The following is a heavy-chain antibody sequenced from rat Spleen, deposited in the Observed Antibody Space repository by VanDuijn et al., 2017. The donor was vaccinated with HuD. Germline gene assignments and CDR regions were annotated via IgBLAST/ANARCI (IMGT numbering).Heavy chain of an antibody. D-gene: IGHD1-11*01. CDR3: ARGGIVGFDY. Sequence: QVQLQQSGAELAKPGSSVKISCKASGYTFTNYYINWIKQTTGQGLEYIVNINTGSGGTNYNEKFKGKATLTVDKSSSTAFMQLSSLTPDDSAVYYCARGGIVGFDYWGQGVMVTVSS. CDR1: GYTFTNYY. V-gene: IGHV1-43*01. J-gene: IGHJ2*01. CDR2: INTGSGGT.